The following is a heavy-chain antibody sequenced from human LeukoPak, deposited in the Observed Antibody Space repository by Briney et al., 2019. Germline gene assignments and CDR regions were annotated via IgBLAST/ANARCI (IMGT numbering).Heavy chain of an antibody. Sequence: GGSLRLSCAASGFTFSSYAMHWVRQAPGKGLEWVAVISYDGSNKYYADSVKGRFTISRDNSKNTLYLQMNSLRAEDTAVYYCARERRGYSYGLFDYWGQGTLVTVSS. CDR1: GFTFSSYA. CDR3: ARERRGYSYGLFDY. D-gene: IGHD5-18*01. J-gene: IGHJ4*02. V-gene: IGHV3-30*04. CDR2: ISYDGSNK.